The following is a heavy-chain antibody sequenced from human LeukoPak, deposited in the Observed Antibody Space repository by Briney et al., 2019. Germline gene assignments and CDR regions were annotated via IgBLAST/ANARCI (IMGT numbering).Heavy chain of an antibody. CDR3: AILFSPPYCAGGPCAFDI. D-gene: IGHD2-21*01. J-gene: IGHJ3*02. Sequence: ASVKVSCKASGYTFTGYYMHWVRQAPGQGLEWMGWINPNSGGTNYAQKFQGWVTMTRDTSISTAYMELSRLRSDDTAVYYCAILFSPPYCAGGPCAFDIWGQGTMVTVSS. CDR2: INPNSGGT. V-gene: IGHV1-2*04. CDR1: GYTFTGYY.